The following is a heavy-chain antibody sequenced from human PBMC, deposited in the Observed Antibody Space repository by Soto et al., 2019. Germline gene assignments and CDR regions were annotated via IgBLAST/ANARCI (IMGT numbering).Heavy chain of an antibody. D-gene: IGHD1-26*01. CDR1: GFTFSSHP. V-gene: IGHV3-23*01. CDR2: IAESGGGT. J-gene: IGHJ3*02. CDR3: ANRLGTYFLSGLPFDI. Sequence: GGSLRLSCTASGFTFSSHPMSWVRQAPGKGLEWVSAIAESGGGTAYVDSVKGRFTISRDNAKNRLYLQMNSLRAEDTAVYYCANRLGTYFLSGLPFDIWGQGTMVTVSS.